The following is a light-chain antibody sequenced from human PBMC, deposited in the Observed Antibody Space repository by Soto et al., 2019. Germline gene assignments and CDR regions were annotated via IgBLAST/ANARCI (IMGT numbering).Light chain of an antibody. CDR1: QSVDNY. V-gene: IGKV3-11*01. CDR3: QQRSSWPLT. J-gene: IGKJ5*01. CDR2: DAS. Sequence: EIVLTQSPATVSLSPGERATLSCRASQSVDNYLAWYQQKPGQAPGLLIYDASNRATGIPGRFSGSGSGTDFTLTISSLEPEDFAVYYCQQRSSWPLTFGQGTRLEIK.